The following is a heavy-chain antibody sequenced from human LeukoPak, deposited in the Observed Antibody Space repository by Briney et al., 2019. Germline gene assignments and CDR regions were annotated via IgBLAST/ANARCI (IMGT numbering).Heavy chain of an antibody. CDR1: GYTFTSYD. V-gene: IGHV1-8*01. D-gene: IGHD3-3*01. CDR3: ARGGRLEWFWVEYGMDV. J-gene: IGHJ6*02. CDR2: MNPNSGNT. Sequence: ASVKVSCKASGYTFTSYDINWVRQATGQGLEWMGWMNPNSGNTGYAQKFQGRVTMTRNTSISTAYMELSSLRSEDTAVYYCARGGRLEWFWVEYGMDVWGQGTTVTVSS.